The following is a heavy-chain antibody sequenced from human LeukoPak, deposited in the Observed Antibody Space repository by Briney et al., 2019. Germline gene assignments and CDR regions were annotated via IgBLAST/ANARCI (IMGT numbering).Heavy chain of an antibody. D-gene: IGHD5-24*01. CDR2: IIPIFGTA. CDR1: GGTFSSYA. Sequence: SVKVSCKASGGTFSSYAISWVRQAPGQGLEWMGGIIPIFGTANYAQKFQGRVTITADESTSTAYMELSSLRSEDTAVYYCARNRDGYKYFWFDPWGQGTLVTVSS. V-gene: IGHV1-69*13. J-gene: IGHJ5*02. CDR3: ARNRDGYKYFWFDP.